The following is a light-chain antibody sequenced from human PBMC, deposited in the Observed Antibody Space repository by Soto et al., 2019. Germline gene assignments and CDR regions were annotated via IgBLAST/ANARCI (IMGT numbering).Light chain of an antibody. V-gene: IGKV3-20*01. CDR2: GAS. CDR3: QQYGCSPS. J-gene: IGKJ5*01. CDR1: QSVSSN. Sequence: EIVLTQSPGTLSLFPGERATLSCRAPQSVSSNVAWYQQKPGQAPRLLIYGASSRATGSSDRFSGRGSGSDFSLTISRLEPEDVAGYYCQQYGCSPSFGQGTRLEIK.